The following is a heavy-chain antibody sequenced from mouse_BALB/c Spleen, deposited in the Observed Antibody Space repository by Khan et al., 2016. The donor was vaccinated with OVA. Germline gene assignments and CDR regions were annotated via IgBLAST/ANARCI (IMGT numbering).Heavy chain of an antibody. D-gene: IGHD2-4*01. Sequence: QVQLKQSGPGLVQPSQSLSITCTVSGFSLTTYGVHWVSQSPGKGLEWLGVIWSGGSTDYNAAFISRLSISKDSSTSKVFFKLTSQQVNDTAIYYCAKNDDYDEGLAYWGQGTLVTVSA. CDR1: GFSLTTYG. CDR2: IWSGGST. J-gene: IGHJ3*01. CDR3: AKNDDYDEGLAY. V-gene: IGHV2-2*02.